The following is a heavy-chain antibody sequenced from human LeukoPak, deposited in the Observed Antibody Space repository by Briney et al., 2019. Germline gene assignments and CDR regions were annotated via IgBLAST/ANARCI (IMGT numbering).Heavy chain of an antibody. CDR3: AGRRSSGWYAY. D-gene: IGHD6-19*01. Sequence: GGSLRLSCATSGFTVSSNYMSWVRQAPGKGLEWVSVIYDSGTTYYADSVKGRFLIFRDTSKNTVDLQMNSPRVEDTAVYYCAGRRSSGWYAYWGQGTLVTVSS. V-gene: IGHV3-53*01. CDR1: GFTVSSNY. J-gene: IGHJ4*02. CDR2: IYDSGTT.